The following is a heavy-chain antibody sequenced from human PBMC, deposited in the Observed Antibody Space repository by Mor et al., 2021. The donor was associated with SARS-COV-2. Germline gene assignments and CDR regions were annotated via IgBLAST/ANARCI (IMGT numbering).Heavy chain of an antibody. Sequence: DSVKGRFTISRDNSKNTLYLQMNSLRAEDTAVYYCARDPRLPNIVVVVAATANAFDIWGQGTMVTVSS. V-gene: IGHV3-30*01. J-gene: IGHJ3*02. CDR3: ARDPRLPNIVVVVAATANAFDI. D-gene: IGHD2-15*01.